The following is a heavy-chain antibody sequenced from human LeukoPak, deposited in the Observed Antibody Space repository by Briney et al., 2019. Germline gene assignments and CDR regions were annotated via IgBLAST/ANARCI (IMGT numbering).Heavy chain of an antibody. CDR3: ARDRAGGYDAFDY. D-gene: IGHD5-12*01. V-gene: IGHV3-53*01. Sequence: QAGGSLRLSCAASGFTVSSYYMSWVRQAPGKGLEWVSLIYSGGTTYYADSVKGRFTISRDNSKNTLYLQMNSLRAEDTALYYCARDRAGGYDAFDYWGQGTLVTVSS. J-gene: IGHJ4*02. CDR2: IYSGGTT. CDR1: GFTVSSYY.